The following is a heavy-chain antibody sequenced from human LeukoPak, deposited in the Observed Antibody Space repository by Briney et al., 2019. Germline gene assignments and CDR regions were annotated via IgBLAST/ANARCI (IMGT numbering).Heavy chain of an antibody. V-gene: IGHV3-53*01. Sequence: GGSLRLSCAASGFTVSRNYMTWVRQAPGKGLEWVSVIYSGGSTYYADSVKGRFTVSRDNSKNTLYLQMNSLRAEDTAVYYCAGTIVGKWAIDYWGQGTLVIVSS. CDR3: AGTIVGKWAIDY. D-gene: IGHD3-22*01. CDR1: GFTVSRNY. J-gene: IGHJ4*02. CDR2: IYSGGST.